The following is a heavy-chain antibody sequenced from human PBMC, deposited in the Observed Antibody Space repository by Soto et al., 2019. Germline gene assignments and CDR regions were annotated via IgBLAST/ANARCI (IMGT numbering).Heavy chain of an antibody. CDR3: ARGQTFLDY. J-gene: IGHJ4*02. Sequence: SETLSLTCAVSGGSISSGGYSWSWIRQPPGKGLEWIGYIYHSGSTYYNPSLKSRVTISVDRSKNQFSLKLSSVTAADTAVYYCARGQTFLDYWGQGTLVTVYS. CDR1: GGSISSGGYS. CDR2: IYHSGST. V-gene: IGHV4-30-2*01. D-gene: IGHD3-16*01.